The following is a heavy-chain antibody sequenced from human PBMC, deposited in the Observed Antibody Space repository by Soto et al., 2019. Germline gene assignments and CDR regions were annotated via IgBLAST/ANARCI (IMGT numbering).Heavy chain of an antibody. D-gene: IGHD2-15*01. CDR2: INHGGTT. CDR1: GGSLRGYY. V-gene: IGHV4-34*01. CDR3: ARGRVVVAATRFDS. Sequence: QVQLQEWGAGLLKPSETLSLTCAVNGGSLRGYYWNWIRQPPGRRLEWIGRINHGGTTDYNPSLKSRVAISIDTFKSQFSLTLRSVTAADTALYYWARGRVVVAATRFDSWGQGTLVSVSS. J-gene: IGHJ4*02.